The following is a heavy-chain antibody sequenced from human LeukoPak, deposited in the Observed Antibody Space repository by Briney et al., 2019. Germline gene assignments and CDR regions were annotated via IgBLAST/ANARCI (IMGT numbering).Heavy chain of an antibody. D-gene: IGHD3-16*01. CDR2: IYYSGST. Sequence: SETLSLTCTVSGGSISSSDYYWGWIRQPPGRGLEWIGTIYYSGSTSYNPSLKSRVTISVDTSKNHFSLKLSSVTAADTAVYYCARVGEGSFDIWGQGTMVTVSP. V-gene: IGHV4-39*07. CDR1: GGSISSSDYY. J-gene: IGHJ3*02. CDR3: ARVGEGSFDI.